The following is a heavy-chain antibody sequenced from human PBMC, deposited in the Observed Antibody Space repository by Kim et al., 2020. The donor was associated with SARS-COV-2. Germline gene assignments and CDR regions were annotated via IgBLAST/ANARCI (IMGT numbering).Heavy chain of an antibody. Sequence: SETLSLTCAVYGGSFSGYYWSWIRQPPGKGLEWIGEINHSGSTNYNPSLKSRVTISVDTSKNQFSLKLSSVTAADTAVYYCARGKSGITMIVVVNPYYYCGMDVWGQGTPVTVSS. D-gene: IGHD3-22*01. CDR2: INHSGST. CDR3: ARGKSGITMIVVVNPYYYCGMDV. J-gene: IGHJ6*02. V-gene: IGHV4-34*01. CDR1: GGSFSGYY.